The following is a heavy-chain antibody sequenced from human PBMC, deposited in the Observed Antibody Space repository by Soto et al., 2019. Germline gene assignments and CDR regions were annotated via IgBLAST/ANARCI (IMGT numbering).Heavy chain of an antibody. CDR3: ARDLGYCSGGSCTDSLGAYAFDI. Sequence: SQTLSLTCAISGDSVSSNSAAWNWIRQSPSRGLEWLGRTYYRSKWYNDYAVSVKSRITINPDTSKSQFSLQLNSVTPEDTAVYYCARDLGYCSGGSCTDSLGAYAFDIWGQGTMVTVSS. CDR1: GDSVSSNSAA. D-gene: IGHD2-15*01. CDR2: TYYRSKWYN. J-gene: IGHJ3*02. V-gene: IGHV6-1*01.